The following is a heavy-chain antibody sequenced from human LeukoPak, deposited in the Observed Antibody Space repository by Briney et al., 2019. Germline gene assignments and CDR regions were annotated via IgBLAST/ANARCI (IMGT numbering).Heavy chain of an antibody. CDR2: INHSGST. CDR3: ARRGYDFWSGYYHNWFDP. J-gene: IGHJ5*02. CDR1: GGSFSGYY. V-gene: IGHV4-34*01. D-gene: IGHD3-3*01. Sequence: SETPSLTCTVYGGSFSGYYWSWIRQPPGKGLEWIGEINHSGSTNYNPSLKSRVTISVDTSKNQFSLKLSSVTAADTAVYYCARRGYDFWSGYYHNWFDPWGQGTLVTVSS.